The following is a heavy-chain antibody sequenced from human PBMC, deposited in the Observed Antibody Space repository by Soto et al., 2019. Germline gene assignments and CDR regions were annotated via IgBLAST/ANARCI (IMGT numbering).Heavy chain of an antibody. CDR2: ISAYNGNT. V-gene: IGHV1-18*04. Sequence: XSDKVSCNASGSPFTSYGIIWVRQAAGQGLEWMGWISAYNGNTNYAQKLQGRVTMTPDTSTSTAYMELRSLRSDETAVYYCARTNKWNYRYYFDYWSRG. CDR1: GSPFTSYG. J-gene: IGHJ4*02. CDR3: ARTNKWNYRYYFDY. D-gene: IGHD1-7*01.